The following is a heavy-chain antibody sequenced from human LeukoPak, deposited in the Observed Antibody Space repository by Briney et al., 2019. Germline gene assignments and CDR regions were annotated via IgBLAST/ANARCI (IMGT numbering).Heavy chain of an antibody. CDR2: VIPIFGTA. D-gene: IGHD2-2*01. CDR3: ARDRCSSTSCSLHDAFDI. CDR1: GGTFSSYA. J-gene: IGHJ3*02. Sequence: SVKVSCKASGGTFSSYAISWVRQAPGQGLEWMGGVIPIFGTANYAQKFQGRVTITADESTSTAYMELSSLRSEDTAVYYCARDRCSSTSCSLHDAFDIWGQGTMVTVSS. V-gene: IGHV1-69*13.